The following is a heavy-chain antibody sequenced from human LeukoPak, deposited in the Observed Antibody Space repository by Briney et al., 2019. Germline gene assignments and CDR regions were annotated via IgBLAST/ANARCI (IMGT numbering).Heavy chain of an antibody. V-gene: IGHV4-39*01. Sequence: PSETLSLTCTVSGGSISSSSYYWGWIRQPPGKGLEWIGSIYYSGSTYYNPSLKSRVTISVDTSKNQFSLKLSSVTAADTAVYYCASGYYYDSSGYYHAAFDIWGQGTMVTVSS. CDR1: GGSISSSSYY. J-gene: IGHJ3*02. CDR2: IYYSGST. D-gene: IGHD3-22*01. CDR3: ASGYYYDSSGYYHAAFDI.